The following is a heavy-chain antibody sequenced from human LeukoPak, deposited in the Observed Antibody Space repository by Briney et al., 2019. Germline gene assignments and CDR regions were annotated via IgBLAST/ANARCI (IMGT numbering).Heavy chain of an antibody. CDR2: IYHSGST. CDR1: GGSISGYY. J-gene: IGHJ5*02. CDR3: ASTYYYGSGQNWFDP. V-gene: IGHV4-59*01. Sequence: SETLSLTCTVSGGSISGYYWSWIRQPPGKGLEWIGSIYHSGSTNYNPSLKSRVTISVDTSKNQFSLKLSSVTAADTAVYYCASTYYYGSGQNWFDPWGQGTLVTVSS. D-gene: IGHD3-10*01.